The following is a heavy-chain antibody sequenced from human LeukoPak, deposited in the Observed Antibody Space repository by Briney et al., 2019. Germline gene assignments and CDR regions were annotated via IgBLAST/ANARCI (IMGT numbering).Heavy chain of an antibody. D-gene: IGHD1-14*01. J-gene: IGHJ4*02. CDR3: ARLDSFRLPGNY. Sequence: SAKVSCKASGGTFSSYAISWVRQAPGQGLEWMGGIIPIFGTANYAQKFQGRVTITADESTSTAYMELSSLRSEDTAVYYCARLDSFRLPGNYWGQGTLVTVSS. CDR2: IIPIFGTA. CDR1: GGTFSSYA. V-gene: IGHV1-69*01.